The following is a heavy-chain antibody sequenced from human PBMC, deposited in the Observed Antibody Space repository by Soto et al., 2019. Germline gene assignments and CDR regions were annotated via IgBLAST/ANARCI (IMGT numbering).Heavy chain of an antibody. V-gene: IGHV3-15*01. CDR1: GFTFSYAW. CDR3: TTRYCSSTSCYIDYYYYYGMDV. D-gene: IGHD2-2*02. J-gene: IGHJ6*01. Sequence: EVQLVESGGGLVKPGGSLRLSCAASGFTFSYAWMSWVRQAPGKGLEWVGRIKGKTDGGTTDYGAPVKGRFTISRDDSKNTLYLQMNSLKTEDTAVYYCTTRYCSSTSCYIDYYYYYGMDVW. CDR2: IKGKTDGGTT.